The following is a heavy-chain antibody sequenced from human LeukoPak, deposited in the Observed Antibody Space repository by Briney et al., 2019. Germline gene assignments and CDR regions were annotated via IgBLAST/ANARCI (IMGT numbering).Heavy chain of an antibody. CDR2: IKQDGSEK. J-gene: IGHJ4*02. CDR3: ARRLVRGVIVRDFDS. D-gene: IGHD3-10*01. CDR1: GFTFSRHW. V-gene: IGHV3-7*03. Sequence: PGGSLRLSCTASGFTFSRHWMSWVRQAPGKGLEWVANIKQDGSEKYYVDSVKGRFTISRDNAKNSLYLQMNSLRAEDTALYYCARRLVRGVIVRDFDSWGQGTRVTVSS.